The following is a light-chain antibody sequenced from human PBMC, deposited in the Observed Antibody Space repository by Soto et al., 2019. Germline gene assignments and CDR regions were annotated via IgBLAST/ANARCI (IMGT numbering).Light chain of an antibody. CDR3: QQYGSSPIT. CDR1: QSISTY. V-gene: IGKV3-20*01. CDR2: GAS. Sequence: IVMTQSPATLSVSPGERSPLSCRASQSISTYLTWYQQKPGQAPRLLIYGASTRATGISDRFSGSGSGTDSTLTISRLEPEDFAVYYCQQYGSSPITFGQGTRLEIK. J-gene: IGKJ5*01.